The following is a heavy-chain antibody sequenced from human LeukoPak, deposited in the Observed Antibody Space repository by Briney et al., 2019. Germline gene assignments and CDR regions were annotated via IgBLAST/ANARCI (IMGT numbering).Heavy chain of an antibody. CDR3: ATPAKGAYFYYYMDV. D-gene: IGHD2-2*01. J-gene: IGHJ6*03. CDR2: ISSYNGNT. CDR1: GYTFPNYG. Sequence: ASVKVSCKVSGYTFPNYGFTWVRQAPGQGLEWMGWISSYNGNTQYAQNFQGRLTLTTDTSTNTAYMDLRSLRSNDTAVYYCATPAKGAYFYYYMDVWGAGTTVTVSS. V-gene: IGHV1-18*01.